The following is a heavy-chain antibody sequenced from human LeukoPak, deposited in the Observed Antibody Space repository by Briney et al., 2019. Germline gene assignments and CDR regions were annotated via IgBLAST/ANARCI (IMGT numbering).Heavy chain of an antibody. J-gene: IGHJ4*02. V-gene: IGHV1-2*02. CDR1: GYTFTGYY. CDR3: ARVNYDFWSGFEI. Sequence: ASVKVSCKASGYTFTGYYMHWLRQAPGQGLEWMGWINPNSGGTNYAQKFQGRVTMTRDTSISTAYMELSRLRSDDTAVYYCARVNYDFWSGFEIWGQGTLVTVSS. D-gene: IGHD3-3*01. CDR2: INPNSGGT.